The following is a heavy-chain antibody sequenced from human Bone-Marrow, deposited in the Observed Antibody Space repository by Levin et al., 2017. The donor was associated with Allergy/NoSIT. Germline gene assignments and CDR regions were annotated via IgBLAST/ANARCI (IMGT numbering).Heavy chain of an antibody. J-gene: IGHJ3*02. CDR1: GFTFSIYA. CDR3: AKREGIVATISHAFDI. V-gene: IGHV3-23*01. CDR2: LNAGGDNT. D-gene: IGHD5-12*01. Sequence: GESLKISCAASGFTFSIYAMSWVRQAPGKGLEWVSILNAGGDNTYYADFVKGRFTISRDNSKNTLYLQMNSLRAEDTAVYYCAKREGIVATISHAFDIWAKGQWSPSLQ.